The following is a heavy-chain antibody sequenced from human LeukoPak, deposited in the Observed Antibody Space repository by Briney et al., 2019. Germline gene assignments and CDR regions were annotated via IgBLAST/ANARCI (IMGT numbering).Heavy chain of an antibody. J-gene: IGHJ4*02. D-gene: IGHD2-15*01. CDR3: ARDHNWCFDY. CDR1: GFIFSSFA. CDR2: ISPTYDI. Sequence: GGSPRLSCAASGFIFSSFAMNWVCQAPGKGLEWVSYISPTYDIYYSDSVRGRFTISRDNSKNSLYLQMNSLRDEDTAVYYCARDHNWCFDYWGQGTLVAVSS. V-gene: IGHV3-48*02.